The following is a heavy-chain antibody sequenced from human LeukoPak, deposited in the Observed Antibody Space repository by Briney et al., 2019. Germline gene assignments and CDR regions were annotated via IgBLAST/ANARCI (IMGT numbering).Heavy chain of an antibody. V-gene: IGHV3-30*02. CDR3: VRSYHPGGWFDP. CDR2: IRYDGSNK. D-gene: IGHD2-21*01. CDR1: GFTFSSYG. J-gene: IGHJ5*02. Sequence: GGSLRLSCAASGFTFSSYGMHWVRQAPGKGLERVAFIRYDGSNKYYADSVKGRFTISRDNAKNSLYLQMNSLTAEDTAVHYCVRSYHPGGWFDPWGQGTLVTVSS.